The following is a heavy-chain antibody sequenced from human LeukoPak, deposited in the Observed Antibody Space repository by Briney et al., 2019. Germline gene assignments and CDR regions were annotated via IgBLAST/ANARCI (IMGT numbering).Heavy chain of an antibody. V-gene: IGHV1-46*01. CDR3: ARSRRSPAAYYYYGMDV. Sequence: ASVKVSCKASGYTFTSYYMHWVRQAPGQGLEWMGIINPSGGSTSYAQKFQGRVTMTRDTSTSTVYMELSSLRSEDTAVYYCARSRRSPAAYYYYGMDVWGQGTTVTVSS. CDR2: INPSGGST. CDR1: GYTFTSYY. J-gene: IGHJ6*02. D-gene: IGHD6-6*01.